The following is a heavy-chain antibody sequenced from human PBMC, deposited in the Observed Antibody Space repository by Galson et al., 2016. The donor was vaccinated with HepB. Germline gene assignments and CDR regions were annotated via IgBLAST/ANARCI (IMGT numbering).Heavy chain of an antibody. CDR1: GGSISSSPYY. CDR2: RSYSGSS. D-gene: IGHD3-10*01. V-gene: IGHV4-39*01. Sequence: TLSLTCSVYGGSISSSPYYWGWIRQPPGKGLEWIGSRSYSGSSYYNPSLKSRITVSVDTSKNEFSLKLSSVTVADTAVYYCARLADSYGSGRYDWYFDLWGRGTLVTVYS. J-gene: IGHJ2*01. CDR3: ARLADSYGSGRYDWYFDL.